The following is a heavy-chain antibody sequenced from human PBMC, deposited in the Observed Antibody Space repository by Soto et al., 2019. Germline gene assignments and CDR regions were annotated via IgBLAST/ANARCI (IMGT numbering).Heavy chain of an antibody. V-gene: IGHV3-23*01. CDR2: ISGSGGPT. D-gene: IGHD3-9*01. Sequence: PGGSLRLSCAGYGFTFSSHAMSWVRQAPGKGLEWVAGISGSGGPTYYADSVNGRFTISRDNSKNTVHLQMNSLRAEDTAVYYCALGPSNDFLTAYPFEYWGQGTLVTVSS. J-gene: IGHJ4*02. CDR3: ALGPSNDFLTAYPFEY. CDR1: GFTFSSHA.